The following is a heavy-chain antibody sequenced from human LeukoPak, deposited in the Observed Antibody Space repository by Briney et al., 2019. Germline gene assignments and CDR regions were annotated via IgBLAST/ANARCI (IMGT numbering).Heavy chain of an antibody. CDR3: ARGIVRSYYYGSGSGDY. CDR2: INHSGST. J-gene: IGHJ4*02. V-gene: IGHV4-34*01. Sequence: SETLSLTCAVYGGSFSGYYWGWIRQPPGKGLEWIGEINHSGSTNYNPSLKSRVTISVDTSKNQFSLKLSSVTAADTAVYYCARGIVRSYYYGSGSGDYWGQGTLVTVSS. CDR1: GGSFSGYY. D-gene: IGHD3-10*01.